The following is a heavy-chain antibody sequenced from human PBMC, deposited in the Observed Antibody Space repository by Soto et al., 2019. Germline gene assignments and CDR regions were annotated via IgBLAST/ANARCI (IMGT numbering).Heavy chain of an antibody. CDR3: ARVKSSFPYYYYYYMDV. Sequence: GESLKISCKGSGYSFTSYWIGWVRQMPEKGLEWMGIIYPGDSDTRYSPSFQGQVTISADKSISTAYLQWSSLKASDTAMYYCARVKSSFPYYYYYYMDVWGKGTTVTVSS. V-gene: IGHV5-51*01. J-gene: IGHJ6*03. D-gene: IGHD6-13*01. CDR2: IYPGDSDT. CDR1: GYSFTSYW.